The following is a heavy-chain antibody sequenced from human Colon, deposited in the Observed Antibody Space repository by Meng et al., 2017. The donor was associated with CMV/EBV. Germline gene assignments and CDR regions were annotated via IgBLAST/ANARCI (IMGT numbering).Heavy chain of an antibody. D-gene: IGHD6-19*01. Sequence: SQTLSLTCDISGDSVSTATAGWNWIRQSPSRGLEWLGRTYYRSRWLYDYAASVRRRILITADTSTNQVSLQLQSVTPEDTAVYFCARRHHSGWYYFDQWGQGALVTVSS. CDR2: TYYRSRWLY. CDR1: GDSVSTATAG. CDR3: ARRHHSGWYYFDQ. V-gene: IGHV6-1*01. J-gene: IGHJ4*02.